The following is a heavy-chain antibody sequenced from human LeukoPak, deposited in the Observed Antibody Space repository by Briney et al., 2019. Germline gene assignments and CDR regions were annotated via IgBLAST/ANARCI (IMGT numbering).Heavy chain of an antibody. CDR2: ISSSSSTI. CDR3: GVLYYRNNWFDP. J-gene: IGHJ5*02. CDR1: GFTFSSYS. V-gene: IGHV3-48*01. Sequence: GGSLRLSCAASGFTFSSYSMNWVRQAPGKGLEWVSYISSSSSTIYYADSAKGRLTISRDNAKNSLYLQMNSLRAEDTAVYYCGVLYYRNNWFDPWGQGTLVTVSS. D-gene: IGHD3-10*01.